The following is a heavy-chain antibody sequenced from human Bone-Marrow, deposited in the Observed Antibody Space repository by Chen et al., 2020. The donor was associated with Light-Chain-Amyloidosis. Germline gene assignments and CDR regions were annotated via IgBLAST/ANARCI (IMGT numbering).Heavy chain of an antibody. D-gene: IGHD3-10*01. CDR2: VYYSGST. Sequence: QVQLQESGPGLVKPSETLSLTCTVSGASISNYYWRWIRQPPGKGLEWIGYVYYSGSTNYNPSLKSRVTISVDTSKNQLSLKLNSVTAADTAVYYCARDRRFGNFDYWGQGTLVTVSS. CDR1: GASISNYY. V-gene: IGHV4-59*01. CDR3: ARDRRFGNFDY. J-gene: IGHJ4*02.